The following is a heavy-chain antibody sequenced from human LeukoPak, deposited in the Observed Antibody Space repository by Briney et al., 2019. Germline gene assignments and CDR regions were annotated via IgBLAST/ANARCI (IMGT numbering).Heavy chain of an antibody. CDR2: IFYSGST. J-gene: IGHJ4*02. CDR3: ATRRSGSHPYY. CDR1: GXSVSSSSYY. D-gene: IGHD1-26*01. V-gene: IGHV4-39*01. Sequence: PSETLSLTXTVSGXSVSSSSYYWEWIRQPPGKGLEWVGSIFYSGSTHYNPSLKSRVTMSVDTSKNQFSLRLSSVTATDTAVYYCATRRSGSHPYYWGQGTLVTVSS.